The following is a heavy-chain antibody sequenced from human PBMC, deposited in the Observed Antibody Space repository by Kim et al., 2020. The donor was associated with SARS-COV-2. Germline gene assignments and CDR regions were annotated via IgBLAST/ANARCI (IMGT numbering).Heavy chain of an antibody. V-gene: IGHV4-39*01. CDR2: IYYSGRT. CDR3: ARSGHLIRIAAAGMGGSYWYFDL. Sequence: SETLSLTCTVSGGSISSSSYYWGWIRQPPGKGLEWIGSIYYSGRTYYNPSLKSRVTTSVDTSKNQFSLKLSSVTAAATAVYYCARSGHLIRIAAAGMGGSYWYFDLWGRGALVTVSS. D-gene: IGHD6-13*01. CDR1: GGSISSSSYY. J-gene: IGHJ2*01.